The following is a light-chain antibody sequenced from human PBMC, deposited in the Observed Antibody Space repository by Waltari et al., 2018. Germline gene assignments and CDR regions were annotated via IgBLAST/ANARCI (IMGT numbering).Light chain of an antibody. CDR2: RAS. Sequence: EIVMTQSPATLSVSPGERVTLSCRASQSTTDSLAWYQQRSGQAPSPLISRASVRATGVPARFSGSGSGTEFTLTITSLQSEDFAVYYCQQYHEWPRTFGQGTRVDIK. J-gene: IGKJ1*01. CDR1: QSTTDS. V-gene: IGKV3-15*01. CDR3: QQYHEWPRT.